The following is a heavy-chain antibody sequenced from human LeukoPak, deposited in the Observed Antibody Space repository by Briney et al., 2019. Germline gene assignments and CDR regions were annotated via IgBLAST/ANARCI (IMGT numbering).Heavy chain of an antibody. J-gene: IGHJ3*02. V-gene: IGHV3-74*01. CDR1: GFSVSGYW. CDR3: ARASPHRVARLGALDI. Sequence: GGSLRLSCAASGFSVSGYWMHWVRQAPGRGLVWVSRINSDGTTTDYADSVKGRLTVSRDNGRHTVYLQMSSLRADDPAIYYCARASPHRVARLGALDIWGQGTKATVSS. CDR2: INSDGTTT. D-gene: IGHD2-21*01.